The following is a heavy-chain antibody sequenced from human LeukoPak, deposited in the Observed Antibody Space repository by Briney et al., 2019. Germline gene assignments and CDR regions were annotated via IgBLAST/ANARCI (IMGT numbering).Heavy chain of an antibody. CDR1: GASISSGGYY. V-gene: IGHV4-31*03. CDR3: ARAYSPSSLYFDY. Sequence: PSQTLSLTCTVSGASISSGGYYWSWIRQHPGKGLEWIGYIYNSGSTHYNPSLKSRITISVDTSQNQFSLKLSSVTAADTAVDYWARAYSPSSLYFDYWGQGTLVAVSS. CDR2: IYNSGST. D-gene: IGHD6-6*01. J-gene: IGHJ4*02.